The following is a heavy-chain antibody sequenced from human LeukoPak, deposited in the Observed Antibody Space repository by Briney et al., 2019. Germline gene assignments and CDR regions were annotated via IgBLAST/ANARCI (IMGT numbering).Heavy chain of an antibody. CDR1: GFTFDDYA. Sequence: PGGSLRLSCAASGFTFDDYAMNWVRQAPGKGLEWVSCLNSDYNIYYAGSVKGRFTISRDNAKNSLYLQMNSLRAEDTAVYYCAREGRGALNDAFDIWGLGTMVTVSS. CDR3: AREGRGALNDAFDI. J-gene: IGHJ3*02. D-gene: IGHD1-26*01. V-gene: IGHV3-69-1*02. CDR2: LNSDYNI.